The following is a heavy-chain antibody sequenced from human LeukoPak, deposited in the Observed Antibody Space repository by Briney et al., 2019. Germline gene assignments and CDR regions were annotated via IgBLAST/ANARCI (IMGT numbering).Heavy chain of an antibody. J-gene: IGHJ4*02. CDR1: GWSFSGYY. Sequence: SETLSLTCADYGWSFSGYYWSWMRQPPGKGLEWIGEINHSGSTNYNPSLKSRVTISVDTYKIQFSLKLSSVTAADTAVYYCARGRDIVVVPAANGTLDCWGQGTLVTVSS. CDR3: ARGRDIVVVPAANGTLDC. CDR2: INHSGST. V-gene: IGHV4-34*01. D-gene: IGHD2-2*01.